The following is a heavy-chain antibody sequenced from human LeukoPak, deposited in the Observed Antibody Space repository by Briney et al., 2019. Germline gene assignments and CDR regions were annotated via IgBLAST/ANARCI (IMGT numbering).Heavy chain of an antibody. Sequence: SVKVSCKASGGTFSSYAISWVRQAPGQGLEWMGGIIPIFGTANYAQKFQGRVTITADESTSTAYMELSSLRSEDTAVYYCAREPREYYYDSSGYWAFDIWGQGTMVTVSS. D-gene: IGHD3-22*01. CDR3: AREPREYYYDSSGYWAFDI. V-gene: IGHV1-69*13. CDR2: IIPIFGTA. J-gene: IGHJ3*02. CDR1: GGTFSSYA.